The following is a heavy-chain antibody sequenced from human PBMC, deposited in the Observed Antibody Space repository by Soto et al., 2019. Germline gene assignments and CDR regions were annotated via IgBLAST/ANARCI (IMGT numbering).Heavy chain of an antibody. J-gene: IGHJ1*01. CDR2: IRSQAYGGTT. CDR3: IRDRPDAYRVAEYSQH. CDR1: GFTFGDYA. D-gene: IGHD4-4*01. Sequence: PGGSLRLSCRTSGFTFGDYALPWFRQAPGKGLEWLGCIRSQAYGGTTEYAACVKGRFTISRYDSRSIAYLQMNSLKTEDTAVYYCIRDRPDAYRVAEYSQHWGVGTLVTVSS. V-gene: IGHV3-49*03.